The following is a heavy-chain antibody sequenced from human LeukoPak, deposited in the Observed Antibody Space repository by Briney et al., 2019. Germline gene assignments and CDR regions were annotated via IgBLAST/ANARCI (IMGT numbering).Heavy chain of an antibody. J-gene: IGHJ3*02. CDR3: ARDFGGATSADAFDI. CDR2: INPNSGGT. V-gene: IGHV1-2*02. CDR1: GYTFTGYY. Sequence: ASVKVSCKASGYTFTGYYMHWVRQAPGQGLEWMGWINPNSGGTNYAQKFQGRVTMTRDTSISTAYMELSRLRSDDTVVYYCARDFGGATSADAFDIWGQGTMVTVSS. D-gene: IGHD1-26*01.